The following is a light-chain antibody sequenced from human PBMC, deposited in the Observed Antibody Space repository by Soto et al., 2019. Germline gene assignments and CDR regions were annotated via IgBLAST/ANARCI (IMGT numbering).Light chain of an antibody. CDR3: QHYGGSFI. Sequence: EIVLTQSPGTLSLSPGEGATVSCRVSQSINSKSLVWYQRKFGQAPRLLIYNTSSRATGIPDRFSGSGSGTDFPLSSSRLEPEYVAVYYCQHYGGSFIFGPGTKVEFK. V-gene: IGKV3-20*01. CDR2: NTS. J-gene: IGKJ3*01. CDR1: QSINSKS.